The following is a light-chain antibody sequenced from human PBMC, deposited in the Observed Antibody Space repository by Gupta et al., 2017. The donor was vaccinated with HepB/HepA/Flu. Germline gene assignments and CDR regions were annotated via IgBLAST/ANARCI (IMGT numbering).Light chain of an antibody. CDR3: QVWAGGLDHSVV. Sequence: YLLTQSSSVSVAPGKTATLTCEGNHIGSKSVHWYQQKPGQAPALVVYDDRDRPSGIPERFPGSKSGNTDTLALSRAEAGDEADYYCQVWAGGLDHSVVFGGGTKLTVL. J-gene: IGLJ2*01. CDR1: HIGSKS. CDR2: DDR. V-gene: IGLV3-21*03.